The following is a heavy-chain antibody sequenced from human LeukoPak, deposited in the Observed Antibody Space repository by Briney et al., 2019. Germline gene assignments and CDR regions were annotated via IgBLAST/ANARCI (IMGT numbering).Heavy chain of an antibody. CDR1: GFTLRGFW. CDR3: ARSSYSSSSSV. J-gene: IGHJ3*01. Sequence: GFLRLFCAVSGFTLRGFWMNWSRPAPGKGPEWVASINSDGSEGYYADVVKGRFTISRDNAKNSLYLQINSLRAEDTAVYYCARSSYSSSSSVWGQGTMVTVSS. D-gene: IGHD6-6*01. CDR2: INSDGSEG. V-gene: IGHV3-7*05.